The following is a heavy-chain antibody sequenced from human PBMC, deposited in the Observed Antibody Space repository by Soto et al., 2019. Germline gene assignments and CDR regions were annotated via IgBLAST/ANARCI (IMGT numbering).Heavy chain of an antibody. CDR1: GFTFSNAW. D-gene: IGHD1-26*01. J-gene: IGHJ4*02. Sequence: GGSLRLSCAASGFTFSNAWMNWVRQAPGKGLEWVGRIKSKTYGGTTDYAAPVKGRFTISRDDSKNTLYLQMNSLKTEDTAVYYCTYVGWELLDYFDYWGQGTLVTVSS. CDR2: IKSKTYGGTT. CDR3: TYVGWELLDYFDY. V-gene: IGHV3-15*07.